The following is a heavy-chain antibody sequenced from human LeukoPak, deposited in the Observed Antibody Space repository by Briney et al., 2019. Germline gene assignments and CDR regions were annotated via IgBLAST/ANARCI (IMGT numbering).Heavy chain of an antibody. J-gene: IGHJ4*02. CDR1: GFTFSSYA. CDR3: AKDSTYGDYPDY. Sequence: GGSLRLSCAASGFTFSSYAMSWVRQAPGKGLEWVSAISGSGGSTYYADSVKGRFTISRDNSKNTLYLQVNSLRAEDTAVYYCAKDSTYGDYPDYWGQGTLVTVSS. V-gene: IGHV3-23*01. CDR2: ISGSGGST. D-gene: IGHD4-17*01.